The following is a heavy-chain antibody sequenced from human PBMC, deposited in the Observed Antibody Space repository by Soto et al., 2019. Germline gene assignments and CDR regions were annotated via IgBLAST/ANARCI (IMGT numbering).Heavy chain of an antibody. Sequence: QVQLVESGGGVVLPGRSLRLSCAASGFTFSNYGMHWVRQAPGKGLEWVAVIWYDGSRKYYADSVKGRFTISRDNSKNTLYLQMDSLRAEDSAVYYCARGYGSESSILDYWGQGTLVTVSS. CDR2: IWYDGSRK. CDR1: GFTFSNYG. D-gene: IGHD3-10*01. V-gene: IGHV3-33*01. J-gene: IGHJ4*02. CDR3: ARGYGSESSILDY.